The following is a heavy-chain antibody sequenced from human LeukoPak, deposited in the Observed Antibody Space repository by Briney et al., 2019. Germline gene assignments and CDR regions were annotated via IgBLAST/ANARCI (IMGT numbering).Heavy chain of an antibody. CDR1: GFTFSSYG. CDR3: AKDHYWSIDY. V-gene: IGHV3-30*18. J-gene: IGHJ4*02. CDR2: ISNDGSKK. Sequence: GGSLRLSCAASGFTFSSYGMHWVRQAPGKGLDWVAVISNDGSKKYYADSVKGRFTISRDIAKNTLYLQMNSLRAEDTGVYYCAKDHYWSIDYWGRGTLVTVSS. D-gene: IGHD3-3*01.